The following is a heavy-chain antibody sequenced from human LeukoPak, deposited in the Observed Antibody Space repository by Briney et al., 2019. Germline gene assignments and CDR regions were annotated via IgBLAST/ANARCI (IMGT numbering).Heavy chain of an antibody. J-gene: IGHJ4*02. CDR2: INHRGSS. CDR1: GFTFSTYD. Sequence: GSLRLSCAASGFTFSTYDMTWLRQPPGKGLEWIGQINHRGSSHYNPSLRSRVTISVDTSKTQFSLKLTSVTAADTAVYYCARDKFCSDTGSCNIGLFDFWGQGALVTVSS. V-gene: IGHV4-34*01. D-gene: IGHD2-15*01. CDR3: ARDKFCSDTGSCNIGLFDF.